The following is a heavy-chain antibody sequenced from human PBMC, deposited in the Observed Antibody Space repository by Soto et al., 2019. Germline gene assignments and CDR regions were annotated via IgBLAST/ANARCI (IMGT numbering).Heavy chain of an antibody. J-gene: IGHJ4*02. CDR2: ISGSGGST. CDR3: AKDQGVVPAAPNDY. CDR1: GFTFSSYA. D-gene: IGHD2-2*01. Sequence: EVQLLESGGGLVQPGGSLRLSCAASGFTFSSYAMSWVRQAPGKGLEWVSAISGSGGSTYYGDSVKGRFISSRDNSRNRLYLQMNSLRAEDTAVYYCAKDQGVVPAAPNDYWGQGTLVTVSS. V-gene: IGHV3-23*01.